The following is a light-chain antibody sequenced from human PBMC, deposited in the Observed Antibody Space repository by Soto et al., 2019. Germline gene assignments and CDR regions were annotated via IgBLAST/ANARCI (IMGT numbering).Light chain of an antibody. CDR3: RSYAGSSTFNV. CDR2: EGS. CDR1: SSDVGSYNL. J-gene: IGLJ1*01. Sequence: QSVLTQPASVSGSPGQSITISCTGTSSDVGSYNLVSWYQQHPGKAPKLMIYEGSKRPSGVSNRFSGSKSGNTASLTISGLQAEDEADYYCRSYAGSSTFNVFGTGTKVTVL. V-gene: IGLV2-23*03.